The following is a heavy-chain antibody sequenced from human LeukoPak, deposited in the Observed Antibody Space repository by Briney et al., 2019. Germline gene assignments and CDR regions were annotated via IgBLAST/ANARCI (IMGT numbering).Heavy chain of an antibody. CDR1: GGSISSGSYY. Sequence: PSETLSLTCTVSGGSISSGSYYWGWIRQPAGKGLEWIGCIYTSGSTNYNPSLKSRVTISVDTSKNQFSLKLSSVTAADTAVYYCARHIAEVGERWFDPWGQGTLVTVSS. V-gene: IGHV4-61*02. J-gene: IGHJ5*02. CDR2: IYTSGST. D-gene: IGHD2-21*01. CDR3: ARHIAEVGERWFDP.